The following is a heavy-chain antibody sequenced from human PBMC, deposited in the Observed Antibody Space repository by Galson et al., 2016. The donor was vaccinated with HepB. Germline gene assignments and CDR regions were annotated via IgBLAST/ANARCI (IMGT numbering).Heavy chain of an antibody. V-gene: IGHV4-34*01. CDR1: DSVLRDYY. Sequence: SETLSLTCDIYDSVLRDYYWTWVRQAPGKGLEWIGEIHPYGDEYFNPSFASRVVMSLDTSKSQFSLTLSSVTAADTAEYYCSRGKDDSKSGRFWGQGTLVTVSA. D-gene: IGHD3-16*01. CDR2: IHPYGDE. J-gene: IGHJ4*02. CDR3: SRGKDDSKSGRF.